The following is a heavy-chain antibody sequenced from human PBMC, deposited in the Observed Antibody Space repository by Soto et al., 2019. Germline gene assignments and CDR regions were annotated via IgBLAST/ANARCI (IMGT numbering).Heavy chain of an antibody. CDR3: AKHIAAAGNFDY. V-gene: IGHV3-11*03. CDR2: ISGSSSYT. D-gene: IGHD6-13*01. J-gene: IGHJ4*02. Sequence: GGSLRLSCAASGFTFSDYYMSWIRQAPGKGLEWVSYISGSSSYTNYADSVKGRFTISRDNSKNTLYLQMNSLRAEDTAVYYCAKHIAAAGNFDYWGQGTLVTVSS. CDR1: GFTFSDYY.